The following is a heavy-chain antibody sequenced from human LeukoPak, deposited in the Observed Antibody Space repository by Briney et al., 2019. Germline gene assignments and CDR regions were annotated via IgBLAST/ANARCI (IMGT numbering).Heavy chain of an antibody. CDR1: GGSISSYY. CDR3: ARQRPWDCSGGSCYFSPFDY. J-gene: IGHJ4*02. V-gene: IGHV4-59*08. D-gene: IGHD2-15*01. Sequence: SETLPLTCTVSGGSISSYYWSWIRQPPGKGLEWMGYIYYSGSTNYNPSLKSRVTILVDTSKNQFSLKLSSVTAADTAVYYCARQRPWDCSGGSCYFSPFDYWGQGILVTVSS. CDR2: IYYSGST.